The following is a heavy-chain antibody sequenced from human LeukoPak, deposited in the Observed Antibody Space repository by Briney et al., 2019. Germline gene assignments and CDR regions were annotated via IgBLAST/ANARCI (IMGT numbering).Heavy chain of an antibody. CDR2: IYYSGST. D-gene: IGHD5-18*01. V-gene: IGHV4-59*01. CDR1: GGSISSYY. CDR3: ASGYSYGRLDY. Sequence: SETLSLTCTVSGGSISSYYWSWLRQPPGKGLEWIGYIYYSGSTNYNPSLKSRVTISVDTSKNQFSLKLSSVTAADTAVYYCASGYSYGRLDYWGQGTLVTVSS. J-gene: IGHJ4*02.